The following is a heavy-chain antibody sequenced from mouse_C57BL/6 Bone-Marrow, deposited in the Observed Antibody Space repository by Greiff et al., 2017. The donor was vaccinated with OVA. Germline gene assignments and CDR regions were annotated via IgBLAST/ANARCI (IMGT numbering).Heavy chain of an antibody. V-gene: IGHV5-4*03. CDR3: PLHYYGSPHYYAMDY. D-gene: IGHD1-1*01. Sequence: EVKLVESGGGLVKPGGSLKLSCAASGFTFSSYAMSWVRQTPEKRLEWVATISDGGSYTYYPDNVKGRFTISRDNAKNNLYLQMSHLKSEDTAMSYCPLHYYGSPHYYAMDYWGQGTSVTVAS. J-gene: IGHJ4*01. CDR2: ISDGGSYT. CDR1: GFTFSSYA.